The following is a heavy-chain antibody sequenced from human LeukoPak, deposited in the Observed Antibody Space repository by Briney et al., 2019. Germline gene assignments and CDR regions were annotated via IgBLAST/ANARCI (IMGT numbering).Heavy chain of an antibody. D-gene: IGHD6-13*01. CDR2: IYTSGST. Sequence: SETLSLTCTVSGGSISSYYWSWIRQPAGKGLEWIGRIYTSGSTSYNPSLKSRVTMSVDTSKNQFSLKLSSVTAADTAVYYCARNPGIAAAGTMLFDYWGQGTLVTVSS. CDR1: GGSISSYY. V-gene: IGHV4-4*07. J-gene: IGHJ4*02. CDR3: ARNPGIAAAGTMLFDY.